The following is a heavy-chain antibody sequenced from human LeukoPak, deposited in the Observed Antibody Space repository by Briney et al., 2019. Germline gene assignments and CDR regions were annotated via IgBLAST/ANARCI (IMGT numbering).Heavy chain of an antibody. CDR2: INPNSGGT. J-gene: IGHJ5*02. CDR3: ARGGYCSSTSCYAFPNWFDP. Sequence: ASVKVSCKASGYTFTGYYMHWVRQAPGQGLEWMGWINPNSGGTNYAQKFQGRVTMTRDTSISTAYMELSRLRSEDMAVYYCARGGYCSSTSCYAFPNWFDPWGQGTLVTVSS. V-gene: IGHV1-2*02. D-gene: IGHD2-2*01. CDR1: GYTFTGYY.